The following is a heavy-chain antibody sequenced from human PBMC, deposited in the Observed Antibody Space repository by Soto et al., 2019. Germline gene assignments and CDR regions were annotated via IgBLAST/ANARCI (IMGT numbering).Heavy chain of an antibody. D-gene: IGHD1-20*01. V-gene: IGHV4-59*01. Sequence: QVQLQESGPGLVKPSETLSLTCTVSGGSITTYYWNWRRQPPGKGLEWIGYISYSGSTNFNPSLKSRVSMSLDTSMKQFSLKLNSVTTADTAVYYCARALTGTQNYGMDVWGLGTTVTVSS. J-gene: IGHJ6*02. CDR1: GGSITTYY. CDR3: ARALTGTQNYGMDV. CDR2: ISYSGST.